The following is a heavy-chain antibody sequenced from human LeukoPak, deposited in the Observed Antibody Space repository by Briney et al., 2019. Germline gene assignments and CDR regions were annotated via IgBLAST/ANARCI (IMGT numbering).Heavy chain of an antibody. J-gene: IGHJ4*02. CDR3: AKGRTTVVVTAILN. CDR1: GFTFSSYA. CDR2: ISGSGGNT. Sequence: PGGSLRLSCAASGFTFSSYAMSWVRQAPGKGLEWVSGISGSGGNTYNADSVKGRFTISRDNSKNTLYLQMNSLRAEDTAVYYCAKGRTTVVVTAILNWGQGTLVTVSS. D-gene: IGHD2-21*02. V-gene: IGHV3-23*01.